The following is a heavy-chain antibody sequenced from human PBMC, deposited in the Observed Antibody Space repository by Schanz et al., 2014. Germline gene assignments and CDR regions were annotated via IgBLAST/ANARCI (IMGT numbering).Heavy chain of an antibody. CDR2: ISDSSSYI. V-gene: IGHV3-21*01. J-gene: IGHJ4*02. CDR1: GFTFSDYS. Sequence: EVQLVESGGGLVKSGGSLRLSCAGTGFTFSDYSMNWVRQAPGKGLEWVSSISDSSSYIYYADSVKGRFTISRDNAKNSLYLQMSSLRAEDTAVYYCARDRVQYSSGWYSDSWGQGTLVTVSS. CDR3: ARDRVQYSSGWYSDS. D-gene: IGHD6-19*01.